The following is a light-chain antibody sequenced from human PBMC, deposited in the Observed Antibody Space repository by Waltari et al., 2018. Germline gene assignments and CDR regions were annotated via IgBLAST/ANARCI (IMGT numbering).Light chain of an antibody. Sequence: DVVLTPSPLSLPVTVGQVASLSCRSSQSLLFSDGKIYLNWFHQRPGQSPRRLIYKVSNRESGVPDRFSGSGSVTDFTLKITRVEAEDVGVYFCMQGAHWPRTFGQGTRVEI. CDR2: KVS. CDR1: QSLLFSDGKIY. V-gene: IGKV2-30*01. J-gene: IGKJ1*01. CDR3: MQGAHWPRT.